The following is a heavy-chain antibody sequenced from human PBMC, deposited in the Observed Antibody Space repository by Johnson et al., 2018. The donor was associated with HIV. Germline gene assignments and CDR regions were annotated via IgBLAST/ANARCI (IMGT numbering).Heavy chain of an antibody. J-gene: IGHJ3*02. D-gene: IGHD6-19*01. CDR2: ISWNSGRI. V-gene: IGHV3-9*01. Sequence: VQLVESGGGVVQPGRSLRLSCAASGFTFDDYAMHWVRQAPGKGLEWVSGISWNSGRIGYADSVTGRFTISRDNAKNSLYLQMNSLRAEDTALYYCAKDKASATPYLSSGWYGGAFDIWGQGTMVTVSS. CDR1: GFTFDDYA. CDR3: AKDKASATPYLSSGWYGGAFDI.